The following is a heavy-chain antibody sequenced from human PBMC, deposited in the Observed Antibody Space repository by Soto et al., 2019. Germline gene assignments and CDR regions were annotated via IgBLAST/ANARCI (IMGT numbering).Heavy chain of an antibody. V-gene: IGHV1-3*05. J-gene: IGHJ4*02. CDR1: GYTFTNYA. D-gene: IGHD3-16*02. CDR2: INAGNGDT. CDR3: TRSALRPFGGLIGPFDY. Sequence: QVHLVQSGAEEKKPGASVKVSCKASGYTFTNYAMHWVRQAPGQRLEWMGWINAGNGDTKYSQNFQGRVTITRDTSARTAYMELSSLRYEDTAVYYCTRSALRPFGGLIGPFDYWGQGTLVTVSS.